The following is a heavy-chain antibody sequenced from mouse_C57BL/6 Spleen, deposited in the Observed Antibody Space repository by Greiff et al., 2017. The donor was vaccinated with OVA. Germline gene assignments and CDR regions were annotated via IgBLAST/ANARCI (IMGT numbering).Heavy chain of an antibody. V-gene: IGHV1-22*01. D-gene: IGHD2-5*01. J-gene: IGHJ4*01. CDR2: INPNNGGT. Sequence: EVQLVESGPELVKPGASVKMSCKASGYTFTDYNMHWVKQSHGKSLEWIGYINPNNGGTSYNQKFKGKATLTVNKSSSTAYMELRSLTSEDSAVYYCAREKTYYSNSPLGYWGQGTSVTVSS. CDR1: GYTFTDYN. CDR3: AREKTYYSNSPLGY.